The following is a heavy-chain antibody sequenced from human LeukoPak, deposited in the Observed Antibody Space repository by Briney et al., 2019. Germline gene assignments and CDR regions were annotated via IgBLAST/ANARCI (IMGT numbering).Heavy chain of an antibody. CDR2: ISGSGGST. D-gene: IGHD4-17*01. V-gene: IGHV3-23*01. CDR1: GFTFSSYG. CDR3: AKVAQGFSTVTSSFFDY. J-gene: IGHJ4*02. Sequence: PGGSLRLSCAASGFTFSSYGMSWVRQAPGKGLEWVSGISGSGGSTYYADSVKGRLTISRDNSKNTLYLQMNSLRAEDTAVYYCAKVAQGFSTVTSSFFDYWGQGTLVTVSS.